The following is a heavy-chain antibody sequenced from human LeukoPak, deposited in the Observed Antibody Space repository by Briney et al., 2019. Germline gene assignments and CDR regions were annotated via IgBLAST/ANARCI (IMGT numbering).Heavy chain of an antibody. CDR1: GGSFSSYY. J-gene: IGHJ5*02. CDR2: INHSGST. CDR3: AGGNTPNWFDP. Sequence: SETLSLTCAVYGGSFSSYYWSWIRQPPGKGLEWIGEINHSGSTNYNPSLKSRVTISVDTSKNQFSLKLSSVTAADTAVYYCAGGNTPNWFDPWGQGTLVTVSS. V-gene: IGHV4-34*01. D-gene: IGHD3-16*01.